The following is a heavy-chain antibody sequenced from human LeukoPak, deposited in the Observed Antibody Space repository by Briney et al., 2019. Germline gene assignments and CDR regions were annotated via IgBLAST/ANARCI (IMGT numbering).Heavy chain of an antibody. CDR2: ISTSGST. CDR3: ARGGNYGTP. J-gene: IGHJ5*02. CDR1: GGFLSTYY. D-gene: IGHD3-10*01. V-gene: IGHV4-4*07. Sequence: PSETLSLTCTVSGGFLSTYYWSWIRQPAGKGLEWIGRISTSGSTHYNPSLKSRVTMSVDTPKNQYSLKLRSASPAPTALHYCARGGNYGTPWGQGTLVTVSS.